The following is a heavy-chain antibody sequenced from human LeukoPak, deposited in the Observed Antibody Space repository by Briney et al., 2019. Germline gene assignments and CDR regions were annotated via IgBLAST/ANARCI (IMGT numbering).Heavy chain of an antibody. Sequence: PSETLSLTCTVSGDSINSRSYYWDWIRQPPGKGLEWIGNLYYGGNTHYNPSLKSRVTISADTSNNQFSLTLGSVTAADTAVYYCATEAECSGGSCYSYGWFDPWGQGAQVIVSS. CDR3: ATEAECSGGSCYSYGWFDP. CDR1: GDSINSRSYY. V-gene: IGHV4-39*07. D-gene: IGHD2-15*01. CDR2: LYYGGNT. J-gene: IGHJ5*02.